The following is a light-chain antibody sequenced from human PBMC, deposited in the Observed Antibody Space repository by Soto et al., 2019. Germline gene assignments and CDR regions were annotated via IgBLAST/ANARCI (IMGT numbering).Light chain of an antibody. CDR1: QSVSSSY. CDR3: QQYGSSLPIT. Sequence: EIVLTQSPGILSLSPGERATLSCSASQSVSSSYLAWYQQKPGQAPRLLIYGASSRATGIPDRFSGSGSGTDFILTISRLEPEDFAVYYCQQYGSSLPITFGQGTRLEIK. V-gene: IGKV3-20*01. CDR2: GAS. J-gene: IGKJ5*01.